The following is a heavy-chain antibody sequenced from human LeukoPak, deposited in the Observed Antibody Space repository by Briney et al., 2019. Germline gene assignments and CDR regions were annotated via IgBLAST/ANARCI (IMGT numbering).Heavy chain of an antibody. CDR3: ARTRRATVTSYYYYYMDV. CDR1: GDSISSYY. V-gene: IGHV4-59*01. Sequence: SETLSLTCTVSGDSISSYYWSWIRQPPGKGLEWMGYIYYSGSTNYNPSLKSRVTISVDTSRTQFSLKLTSVTAADTAVYYCARTRRATVTSYYYYYMDVWGKGTTVTVSS. D-gene: IGHD4-17*01. J-gene: IGHJ6*03. CDR2: IYYSGST.